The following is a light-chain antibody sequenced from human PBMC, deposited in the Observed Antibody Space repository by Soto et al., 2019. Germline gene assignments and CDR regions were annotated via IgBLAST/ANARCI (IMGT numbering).Light chain of an antibody. Sequence: EIVLTQSPGTLSLSPGERATLSCRASQSVSSSYLAWYQQKPGQAPRLLIYGASSRATGIPDRFSGSGSGTDFTLTISRLQLLYFAVHFSQLYGLSPVTFGPGTNVDIK. CDR2: GAS. CDR3: QLYGLSPVT. J-gene: IGKJ3*01. V-gene: IGKV3-20*01. CDR1: QSVSSSY.